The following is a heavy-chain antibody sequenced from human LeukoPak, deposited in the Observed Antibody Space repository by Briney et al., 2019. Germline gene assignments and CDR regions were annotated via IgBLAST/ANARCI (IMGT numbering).Heavy chain of an antibody. CDR3: ARDFGSKGDWWFDP. CDR1: GFTVSSNY. Sequence: PGGSLRLSCAASGFTVSSNYMSWVRQAPGKGLEWVSVIYSGGSTYYADSVKGRFTISRDNSKNTLCLQMNSLRAEDTAVYYCARDFGSKGDWWFDPWDQGTLVTVSS. D-gene: IGHD3-3*01. V-gene: IGHV3-53*01. J-gene: IGHJ5*02. CDR2: IYSGGST.